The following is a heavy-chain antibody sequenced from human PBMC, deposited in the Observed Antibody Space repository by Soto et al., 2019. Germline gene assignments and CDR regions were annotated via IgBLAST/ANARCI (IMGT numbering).Heavy chain of an antibody. CDR1: GFTFSSYW. CDR2: IKQDGSEK. D-gene: IGHD3-9*01. V-gene: IGHV3-7*01. CDR3: ARSRGDYDILTGYYPLLYYYYGIDV. J-gene: IGHJ6*02. Sequence: PGGSLRLSCAASGFTFSSYWMSWVRQAPGKGLERVANIKQDGSEKYYVDSVKGRFTISRDNAKNSLYLQMNSMRAEDTAVYYCARSRGDYDILTGYYPLLYYYYGIDVWGQGTTVTVSS.